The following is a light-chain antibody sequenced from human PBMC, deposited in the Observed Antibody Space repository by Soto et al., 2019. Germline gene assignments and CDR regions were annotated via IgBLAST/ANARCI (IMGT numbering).Light chain of an antibody. Sequence: TRALSAIYPATGDRVAITRRASQSISSYLTWYQQKPGKAPKLLIYDASTLQSGVPSRFSGSGSGTDFTLTISSLQPEDFATYYCQQRNSSPITFGQGTRLEIK. CDR2: DAS. J-gene: IGKJ5*01. CDR3: QQRNSSPIT. V-gene: IGKV1-12*01. CDR1: QSISSY.